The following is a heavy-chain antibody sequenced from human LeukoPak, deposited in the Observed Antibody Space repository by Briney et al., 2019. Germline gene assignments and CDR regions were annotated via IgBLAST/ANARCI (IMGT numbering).Heavy chain of an antibody. J-gene: IGHJ4*02. CDR3: ARIGYSSSSLDF. Sequence: GGSLRLSCAASGFTFRNYWMTWVRQAPGKGLEWVANINQDGSVKYFVDSVKGRFTISRDNAKSLVYLQMNSLRAEDTAVYSCARIGYSSSSLDFWGRGTLVTVSS. CDR1: GFTFRNYW. CDR2: INQDGSVK. D-gene: IGHD6-6*01. V-gene: IGHV3-7*03.